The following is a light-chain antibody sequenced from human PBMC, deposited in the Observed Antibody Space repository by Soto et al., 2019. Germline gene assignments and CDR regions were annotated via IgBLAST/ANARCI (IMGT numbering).Light chain of an antibody. V-gene: IGKV1-16*01. CDR2: DAS. CDR3: QQYHSYPAS. Sequence: DIQMTQSPSSLSASVGDRVTITCRASQGISSFLAWFQQKPGKAPKSLIYDASNLQSGVPSRFSGSRSDTHFTLTISSLQPADFATYYFQQYHSYPASFGQGTKVEIK. J-gene: IGKJ1*01. CDR1: QGISSF.